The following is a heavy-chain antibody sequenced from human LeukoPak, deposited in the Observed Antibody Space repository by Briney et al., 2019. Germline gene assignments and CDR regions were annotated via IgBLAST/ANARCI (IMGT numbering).Heavy chain of an antibody. V-gene: IGHV1-46*01. CDR1: GYTFTSYY. Sequence: ASVKVSCKASGYTFTSYYMHWVRQAPGQGLEWMGIINPSGGSTSYAQKFQGRVTMTRDTSTSTVYMELSSLRSEDTAAYYCARAFSSSGYYYSVYYYGMDVWGQGTTVTVSS. J-gene: IGHJ6*02. CDR2: INPSGGST. D-gene: IGHD3-22*01. CDR3: ARAFSSSGYYYSVYYYGMDV.